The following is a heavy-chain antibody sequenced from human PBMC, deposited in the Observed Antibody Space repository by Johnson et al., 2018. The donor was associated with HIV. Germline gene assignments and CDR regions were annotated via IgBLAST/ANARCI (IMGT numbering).Heavy chain of an antibody. Sequence: VQLVESGGGLVQPGRSLRLSCAASGFTFNDYAMHWVRQVPGKGLEWVSGISWNSENIAYADSVRGRFTISRDNSKNTLYLQMNSLRAEDTAVYYCAREKKAFLCLPSLGPVSSVLELGDNVRGLLGLHW. CDR2: ISWNSENI. CDR1: GFTFNDYA. V-gene: IGHV3-9*01. D-gene: IGHD3-10*02. J-gene: IGHJ1*01. CDR3: AREKKAFLCLPSLGPVSSVLELGDNVRGLLGLH.